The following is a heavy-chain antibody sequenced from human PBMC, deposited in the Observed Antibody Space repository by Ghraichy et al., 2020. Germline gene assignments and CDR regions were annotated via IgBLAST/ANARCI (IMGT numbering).Heavy chain of an antibody. CDR1: GGSFNAYY. CDR3: ARDPRHLVHDDFDV. J-gene: IGHJ3*01. V-gene: IGHV4-4*07. D-gene: IGHD3-10*01. Sequence: SETLSLTCAVSGGSFNAYYWSWIRQPAGKGLEWIGRIYASGITNYNPSLKSRVTMSVDTTKNQFSLRLSSVTAADTAVYYCARDPRHLVHDDFDVWGQGTMVTVSS. CDR2: IYASGIT.